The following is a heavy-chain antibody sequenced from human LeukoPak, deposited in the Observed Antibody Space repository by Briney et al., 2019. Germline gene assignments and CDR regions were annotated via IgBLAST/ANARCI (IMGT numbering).Heavy chain of an antibody. J-gene: IGHJ5*02. CDR1: GFTFSSYS. V-gene: IGHV3-21*01. D-gene: IGHD2-15*01. CDR2: ISSCSSYI. CDR3: ARGTLLHNWFDP. Sequence: PGGSLRLSCAASGFTFSSYSMNWVRQAPGKGLEWVSSISSCSSYIYYADSVKGRFTISRDNAKNSLYLQMNSLRAEDTAVYYCARGTLLHNWFDPWGQGTLVTVSS.